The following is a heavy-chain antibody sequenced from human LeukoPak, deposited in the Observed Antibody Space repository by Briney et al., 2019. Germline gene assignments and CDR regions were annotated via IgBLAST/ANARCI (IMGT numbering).Heavy chain of an antibody. CDR1: GFTFSSYA. V-gene: IGHV3-23*01. Sequence: GGSLRLSCAASGFTFSSYAMSWVRQAPGKGLEWVSAISGSGGSTYYADSVKGRFTISRDNSKNTLYLQMNSVRAEDTAVYYCAKGLTYYYGSGSYSGLDYWGQGTLVTVSS. D-gene: IGHD3-10*01. CDR2: ISGSGGST. J-gene: IGHJ4*02. CDR3: AKGLTYYYGSGSYSGLDY.